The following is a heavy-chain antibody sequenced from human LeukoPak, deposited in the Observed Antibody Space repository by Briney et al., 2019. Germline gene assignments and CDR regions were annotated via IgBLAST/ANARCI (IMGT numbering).Heavy chain of an antibody. Sequence: GGSLRLSCAASGFTFSSYSMNWVRQAPGKGLEWVAYIRRSGSPIYYADSVKGRFTISRDNAKNSLYLQMNSLRDEDTAVYCCVRGPDALDFWGQGTPVTVSS. CDR2: IRRSGSPI. J-gene: IGHJ4*02. CDR1: GFTFSSYS. V-gene: IGHV3-48*02. CDR3: VRGPDALDF.